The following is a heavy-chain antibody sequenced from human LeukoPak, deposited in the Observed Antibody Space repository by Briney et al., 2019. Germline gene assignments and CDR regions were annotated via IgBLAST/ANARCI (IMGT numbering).Heavy chain of an antibody. CDR2: INWNGDST. D-gene: IGHD6-13*01. Sequence: GGSLRLSCAASGFTFDDYGMSWVRQAPGKGLEWVSGINWNGDSTGYADSVKGRFTISRDNAKNSLYLQMNSLRAEDTALYYCARVPIAAAGRVDFDYWGQGTLVTVSS. V-gene: IGHV3-20*04. CDR3: ARVPIAAAGRVDFDY. CDR1: GFTFDDYG. J-gene: IGHJ4*02.